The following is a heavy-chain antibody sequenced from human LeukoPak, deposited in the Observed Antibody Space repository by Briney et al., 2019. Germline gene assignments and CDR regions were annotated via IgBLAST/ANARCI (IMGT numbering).Heavy chain of an antibody. J-gene: IGHJ5*02. D-gene: IGHD3-9*01. V-gene: IGHV4-34*01. Sequence: GSLRLSCAASGFTFSSYGMSWIRQPPGKGLEWIGEINHSGSTNYSPSLKSRVTISVNTSKNQFSLKLSSVTAADTAVYYCARGRTGRYFEAYNWFDPWGQGTLVTVSS. CDR1: GFTFSSYG. CDR3: ARGRTGRYFEAYNWFDP. CDR2: INHSGST.